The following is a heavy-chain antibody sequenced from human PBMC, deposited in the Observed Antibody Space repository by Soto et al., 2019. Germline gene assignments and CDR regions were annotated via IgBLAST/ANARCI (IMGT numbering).Heavy chain of an antibody. Sequence: EVQLVESGGGLVQHGGSLRLSCAASGFTFSSSWMHWVRQAPGKGLVWVSRINSDGSSPSYADSVKGRFTIYRDNAKTTLYLQMNSLRAEDTAVYYCARAIYSSSWYLWEDDAFDIWGQGTMVTVSS. J-gene: IGHJ3*02. D-gene: IGHD6-13*01. CDR2: INSDGSSP. V-gene: IGHV3-74*01. CDR1: GFTFSSSW. CDR3: ARAIYSSSWYLWEDDAFDI.